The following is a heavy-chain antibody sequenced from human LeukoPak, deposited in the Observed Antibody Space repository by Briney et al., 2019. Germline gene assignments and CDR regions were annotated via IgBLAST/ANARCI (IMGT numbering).Heavy chain of an antibody. CDR2: IRGKGYSDPP. D-gene: IGHD3-16*01. V-gene: IGHV3-73*01. CDR1: GFTFSGSA. CDR3: TVPQSGGNWFDP. J-gene: IGHJ5*02. Sequence: GGSLRLSCAASGFTFSGSAIHWVRQASGKGLEWVGRIRGKGYSDPPAYAASVRGRFTISRDDSKSTAYLQMNSLKAEDTAVYFCTVPQSGGNWFDPWGPGTLVTVSS.